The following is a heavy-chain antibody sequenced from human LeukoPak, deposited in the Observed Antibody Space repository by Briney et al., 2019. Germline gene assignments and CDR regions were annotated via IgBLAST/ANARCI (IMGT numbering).Heavy chain of an antibody. CDR2: ISSSSSYI. CDR1: GFTFSSYS. CDR3: ASIARRAGHDY. Sequence: PGGSLRLSCAASGFTFSSYSMNWVRQAPGKGLEWVSSISSSSSYIYYADSVKGRFTISRDNAKNSLYLQMNSLRAEDTAVYYCASIARRAGHDYWGQGTPVTVSS. J-gene: IGHJ4*02. V-gene: IGHV3-21*01. D-gene: IGHD6-13*01.